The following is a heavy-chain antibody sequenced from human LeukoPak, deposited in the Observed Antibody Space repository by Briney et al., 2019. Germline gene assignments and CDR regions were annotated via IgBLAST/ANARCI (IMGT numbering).Heavy chain of an antibody. CDR3: AKDILTGRYDAFDI. CDR1: GFTFSSYA. J-gene: IGHJ3*02. D-gene: IGHD3-9*01. V-gene: IGHV3-30*04. Sequence: GGSLRLSCAASGFTFSSYAMHWVRQAPGKGLEWVAVISYDGSNKYYADSVKGRFTISRDNSKNTLYLQMNSLRAEDTAVYYCAKDILTGRYDAFDIWGQGTMVTVSS. CDR2: ISYDGSNK.